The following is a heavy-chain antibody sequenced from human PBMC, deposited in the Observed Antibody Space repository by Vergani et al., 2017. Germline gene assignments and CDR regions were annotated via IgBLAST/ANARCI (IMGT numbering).Heavy chain of an antibody. CDR3: AKDMGIVVVPAAKD. CDR1: GFTFDDYA. CDR2: FSGDGGST. Sequence: EVQLVESGGGVVQPGGSLRLSCAASGFTFDDYAMHWVRQAPGKGLEWVSLFSGDGGSTYYADSVKGRFTISRDNSKNSLYLQMNSLRTEDTAFYYCAKDMGIVVVPAAKDWGQGTLVTVSS. V-gene: IGHV3-43*02. J-gene: IGHJ4*02. D-gene: IGHD2-2*03.